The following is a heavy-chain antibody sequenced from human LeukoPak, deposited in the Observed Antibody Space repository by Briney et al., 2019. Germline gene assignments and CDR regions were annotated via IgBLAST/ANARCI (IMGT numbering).Heavy chain of an antibody. CDR2: ISYNSVSL. D-gene: IGHD3-16*01. CDR3: IKDIWGSYKEGAFDV. J-gene: IGHJ3*01. Sequence: PGGSLRLSCAVSGFTFDNFAMHWVRQAPGKGLEWVSGISYNSVSLGYADSVKGRFTISRDNTKNSLYLQMNSLRVEDMALYYCIKDIWGSYKEGAFDVWGQGTMVTVSS. V-gene: IGHV3-9*03. CDR1: GFTFDNFA.